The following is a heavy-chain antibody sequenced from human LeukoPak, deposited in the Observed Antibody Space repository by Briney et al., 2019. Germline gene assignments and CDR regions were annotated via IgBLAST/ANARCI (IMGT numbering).Heavy chain of an antibody. CDR1: GFTFSSYA. CDR3: AKVRYGSGSYAFDY. CDR2: ISGSGGST. Sequence: GGSLRLSCAASGFTFSSYAMSWVRQAPGKGLEWVSAISGSGGSTYYADSVKGRFTISRDNSKNTLYLQMNSLRAEGTAVYYCAKVRYGSGSYAFDYWGQGTLVTVSS. D-gene: IGHD3-10*01. J-gene: IGHJ4*02. V-gene: IGHV3-23*01.